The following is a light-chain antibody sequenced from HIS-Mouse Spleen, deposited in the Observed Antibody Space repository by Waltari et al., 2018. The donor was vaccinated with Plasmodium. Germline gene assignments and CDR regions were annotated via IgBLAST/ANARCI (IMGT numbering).Light chain of an antibody. J-gene: IGLJ3*02. Sequence: SYELTQPPSVSVSPGQTARITCSGHALPKQNAYWYQQKPGKAPVLVIYKDSERPSGIPERFSGSSSGTTVTLTISGVQAEDEADYYCQSADSSGTPNWVFGGGTKLTVL. V-gene: IGLV3-25*03. CDR3: QSADSSGTPNWV. CDR1: ALPKQN. CDR2: KDS.